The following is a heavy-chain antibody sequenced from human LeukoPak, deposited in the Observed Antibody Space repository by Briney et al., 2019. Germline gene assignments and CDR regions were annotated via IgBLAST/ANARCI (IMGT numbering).Heavy chain of an antibody. J-gene: IGHJ4*02. V-gene: IGHV1-69*05. CDR2: IVPIFGTA. CDR1: GGTFSSYA. D-gene: IGHD1-26*01. CDR3: ARHYPMGEYYFDY. Sequence: SVKVSCKASGGTFSSYAISWVRQAPGQGLEWMGGIVPIFGTANYAQKFQGRVTITTDESTSTAYMELSSLRSEDTAVYYCARHYPMGEYYFDYWGQGTLVTVSS.